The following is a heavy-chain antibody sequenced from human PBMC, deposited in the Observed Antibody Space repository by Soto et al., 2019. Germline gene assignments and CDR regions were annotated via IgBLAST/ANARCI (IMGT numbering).Heavy chain of an antibody. CDR3: GRSYYYASSGYFDY. CDR1: GGSISSGDYY. J-gene: IGHJ4*02. D-gene: IGHD3-22*01. CDR2: IYYSGST. V-gene: IGHV4-30-4*01. Sequence: QVQLQESGPGLVKPSQTLSLTCTVSGGSISSGDYYWSWIRQPPGKGLEWIGYIYYSGSTYYNPSIKRRATKPVETTKNQSSLKLSSVTAADTAVYYCGRSYYYASSGYFDYWGQGTLVTVSS.